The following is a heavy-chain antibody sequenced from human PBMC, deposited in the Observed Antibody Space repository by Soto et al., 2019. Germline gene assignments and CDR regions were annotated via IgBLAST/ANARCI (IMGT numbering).Heavy chain of an antibody. V-gene: IGHV1-18*01. D-gene: IGHD4-17*01. CDR3: ARAWVRGDYDLGPFDY. CDR2: ISAYNGNT. J-gene: IGHJ4*02. Sequence: ASVKGSCKTSGYTYTRYGGSWGRQAKGQGLEWMGWISAYNGNTNYAQKLQGRVTMTTDTSTSTAYMELRSLRSDDTAVYYCARAWVRGDYDLGPFDYWGQGTLVTVSS. CDR1: GYTYTRYG.